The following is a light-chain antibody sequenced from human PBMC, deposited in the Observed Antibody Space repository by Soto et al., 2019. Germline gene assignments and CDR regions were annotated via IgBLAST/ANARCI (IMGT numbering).Light chain of an antibody. V-gene: IGKV3-11*01. J-gene: IGKJ2*01. CDR2: DTS. Sequence: EILFTQSPATLCLSPGERGTLSCRASETVRISSLSWYQQTPGKAPRLLIHDTSTRATGTPARFSGSGSGTDFTLTITSLEPEDFAVYYCQQRTIWPRVYTFGQGTKVDIK. CDR3: QQRTIWPRVYT. CDR1: ETVRISS.